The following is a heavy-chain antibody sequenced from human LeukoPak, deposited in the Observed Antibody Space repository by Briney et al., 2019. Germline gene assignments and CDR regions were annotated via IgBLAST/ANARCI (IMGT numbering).Heavy chain of an antibody. J-gene: IGHJ4*02. CDR2: VSYDGNNK. CDR3: ARSGYEYFFDY. Sequence: PGGSLTLSCAATGFTFSDYYINWIRQAPGKGLEWVSVVSYDGNNKYYADSVKGRFTISRDISKNTVYLQMNSLRPDDTAVYYCARSGYEYFFDYWGQGTLVTVSS. V-gene: IGHV3-30-3*01. D-gene: IGHD5-12*01. CDR1: GFTFSDYY.